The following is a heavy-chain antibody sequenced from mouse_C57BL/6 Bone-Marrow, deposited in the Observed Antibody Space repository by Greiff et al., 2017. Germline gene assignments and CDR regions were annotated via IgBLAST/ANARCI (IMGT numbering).Heavy chain of an antibody. V-gene: IGHV1-50*01. D-gene: IGHD2-4*01. CDR1: GYTFTSYW. J-gene: IGHJ2*01. CDR3: AMTRLRRFDS. Sequence: VQLQQPGAELVKPGASVKLSCKASGYTFTSYWMQWVKQRPGQGLEWIGEIDPSDSYTNYNQKFKGKATLTVDTSSSTAYMQLSSLTSEDSAVXYCAMTRLRRFDSWGQGTTLTVSS. CDR2: IDPSDSYT.